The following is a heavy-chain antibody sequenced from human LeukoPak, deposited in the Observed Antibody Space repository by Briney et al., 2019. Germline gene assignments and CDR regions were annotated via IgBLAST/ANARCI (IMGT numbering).Heavy chain of an antibody. CDR2: IYPDDSNT. Sequence: GESLKISCQGSGYNFPIYWIGWVRQMPGQGLEWMGIIYPDDSNTIYGPSFQGQVTISADKSISTAYLQWSSLKASDTAMYYCARQEGSSGYTEGSDWFDPWGQGTLVTVSS. J-gene: IGHJ5*02. V-gene: IGHV5-51*01. D-gene: IGHD3-22*01. CDR1: GYNFPIYW. CDR3: ARQEGSSGYTEGSDWFDP.